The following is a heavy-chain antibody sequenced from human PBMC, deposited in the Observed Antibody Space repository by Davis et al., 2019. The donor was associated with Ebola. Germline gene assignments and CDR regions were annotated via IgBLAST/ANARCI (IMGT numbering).Heavy chain of an antibody. D-gene: IGHD3-3*01. CDR1: GYTFTSYD. V-gene: IGHV1-8*02. CDR2: MNPNSGNT. CDR3: ASPTIFGAKGYFDL. Sequence: ASVKVSCKASGYTFTSYDINWVRQATGQGLEWMGWMNPNSGNTGYAQKFQGRVTMTRDTSTSTVYMELSSLRSEDTAVYYCASPTIFGAKGYFDLWGRGTLVTVSS. J-gene: IGHJ2*01.